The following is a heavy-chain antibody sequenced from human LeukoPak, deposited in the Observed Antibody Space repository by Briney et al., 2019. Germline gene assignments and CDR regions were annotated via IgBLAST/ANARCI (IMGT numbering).Heavy chain of an antibody. V-gene: IGHV3-48*01. CDR2: ISASSSTI. CDR3: ARDLGGHYDYVWGSYRGGYFDY. CDR1: GFTFSTYS. J-gene: IGHJ4*02. Sequence: GGSLRLSCAASGFTFSTYSMNWVRQAPGKGLEWVSYISASSSTIYYADSMKGRFTISRDNAKNSLYLQMNSLRAEDTAVYCCARDLGGHYDYVWGSYRGGYFDYWGQGTLVTVSS. D-gene: IGHD3-16*01.